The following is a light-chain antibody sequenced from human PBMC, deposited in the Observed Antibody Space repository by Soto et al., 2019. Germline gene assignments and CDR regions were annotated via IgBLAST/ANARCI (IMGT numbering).Light chain of an antibody. CDR2: GAS. J-gene: IGKJ4*01. Sequence: EIVMTQSPATLSVSPGETATLSCRASQGISRTLAWYQLKSGQAPRLLFYGASTRATGVPARFCGSGSGTEFTLTISSLQSEDSALYYCQHYNHWPQLSFGGGTKVEI. V-gene: IGKV3-15*01. CDR3: QHYNHWPQLS. CDR1: QGISRT.